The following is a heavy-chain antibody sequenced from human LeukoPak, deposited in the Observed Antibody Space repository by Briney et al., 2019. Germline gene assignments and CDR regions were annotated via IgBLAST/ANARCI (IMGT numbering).Heavy chain of an antibody. Sequence: SETLSLTCTVSGSSISSYYWSWIRQPPGKGLEWIGYIYYSGSTNYNPSLKSRVTISVDTSKNQFSLKLSSVTAADTAVYYCARDRTTVTRHYFDYWGQGTLVTVSS. CDR3: ARDRTTVTRHYFDY. CDR2: IYYSGST. CDR1: GSSISSYY. D-gene: IGHD4-17*01. V-gene: IGHV4-59*12. J-gene: IGHJ4*02.